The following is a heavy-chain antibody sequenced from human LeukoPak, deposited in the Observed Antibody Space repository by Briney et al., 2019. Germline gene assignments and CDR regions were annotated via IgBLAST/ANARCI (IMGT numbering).Heavy chain of an antibody. CDR3: AKPGEEDFWSGYHYFDY. V-gene: IGHV3-23*01. J-gene: IGHJ4*02. CDR2: ISGSGGST. CDR1: GFTFSSYA. Sequence: AGGSLRLSCAASGFTFSSYAMSWVRQAPGKGLEWVSAISGSGGSTYYADSVKGRFTISRDNSKNTLYLQMNSLRAEDTAVYYCAKPGEEDFWSGYHYFDYWGQGTLVTVSS. D-gene: IGHD3-3*01.